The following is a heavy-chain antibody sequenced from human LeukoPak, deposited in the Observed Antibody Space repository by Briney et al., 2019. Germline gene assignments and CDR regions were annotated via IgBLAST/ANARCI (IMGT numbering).Heavy chain of an antibody. D-gene: IGHD6-19*01. J-gene: IGHJ4*02. CDR1: GFTFSSYA. V-gene: IGHV3-30*04. Sequence: PGRSLRLSCAASGFTFSSYAMHWVRQAPGKGLEWVAVISYDGSNKYYADSVKGRFTISRDNSKNTLYLQMNSLRAEDTAVYYCARVDSSGWYESDYWGQGTLVTVSS. CDR3: ARVDSSGWYESDY. CDR2: ISYDGSNK.